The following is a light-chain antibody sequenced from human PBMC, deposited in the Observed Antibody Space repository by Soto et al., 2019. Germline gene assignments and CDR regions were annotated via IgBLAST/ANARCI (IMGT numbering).Light chain of an antibody. CDR3: QQLNSFPIT. V-gene: IGKV1-39*01. Sequence: DIQMTQSPSSLSASVGDRVTMTVGASQSISSYLNWYQQKPGKAPKLLIYAASSLQSGVPSRFSGSGSGTDFTLTISSLQPEDFATYYCQQLNSFPITFGQGTRLEIK. J-gene: IGKJ5*01. CDR1: QSISSY. CDR2: AAS.